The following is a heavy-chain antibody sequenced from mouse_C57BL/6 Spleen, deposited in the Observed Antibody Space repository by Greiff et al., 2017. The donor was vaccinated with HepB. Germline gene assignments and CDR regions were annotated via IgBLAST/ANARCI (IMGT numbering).Heavy chain of an antibody. CDR3: ATPYDGYYF. V-gene: IGHV1-55*01. J-gene: IGHJ3*01. D-gene: IGHD2-3*01. CDR2: IYPGRGST. Sequence: VQLQQSGAELVKPGASVKMSCKASGYTFTSYWITWVKQRPGQGLEWIGDIYPGRGSTNYNEKFKGKATLTVDTSSSPAYMQLSSLTSEDAAVYYCATPYDGYYFWGQGTLVTVSA. CDR1: GYTFTSYW.